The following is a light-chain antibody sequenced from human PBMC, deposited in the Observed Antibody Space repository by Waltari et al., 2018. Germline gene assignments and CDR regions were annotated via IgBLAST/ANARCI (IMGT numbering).Light chain of an antibody. Sequence: AIQLTQSPSSLFASVGDRVTITCRTSQGISSALAWYQLKPGETPKLLMYDPSSLASGVPSRFSGSGSGTYSTLTISSLQPEDFATYYCLQFSNYLFTFGPGTKVDIK. J-gene: IGKJ3*01. CDR3: LQFSNYLFT. CDR1: QGISSA. CDR2: DPS. V-gene: IGKV1D-13*01.